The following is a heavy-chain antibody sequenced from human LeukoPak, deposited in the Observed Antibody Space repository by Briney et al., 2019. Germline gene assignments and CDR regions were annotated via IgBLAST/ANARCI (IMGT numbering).Heavy chain of an antibody. V-gene: IGHV3-23*01. D-gene: IGHD3-22*01. CDR1: GFTFSSYA. CDR2: ISGSGDNT. CDR3: AKGSYYDSSGSFYFDY. J-gene: IGHJ4*02. Sequence: GGSLRLSCAASGFTFSSYAMSWVRQAPGKGLEWVSGISGSGDNTYYADSVKGRFTISRDNSKNTLYVQVNSPGTEDTAAYYCAKGSYYDSSGSFYFDYWGQGTLVTVSS.